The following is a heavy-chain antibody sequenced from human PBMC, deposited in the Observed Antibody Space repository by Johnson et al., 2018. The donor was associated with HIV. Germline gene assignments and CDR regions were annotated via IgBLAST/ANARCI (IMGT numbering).Heavy chain of an antibody. CDR1: GFTFSDYY. V-gene: IGHV3-11*04. D-gene: IGHD7-27*01. Sequence: QVQLVESGGGLVKPGGSLRLSCAASGFTFSDYYMSWIRQAPGKGLEWVSYISSSGTTIYYTDSVKGRFTISRDNAKNSLYLQLNSLRAEDTSLYYCAKTTRGNWGSCFDIWGRGTMVTVSS. CDR3: AKTTRGNWGSCFDI. J-gene: IGHJ3*02. CDR2: ISSSGTTI.